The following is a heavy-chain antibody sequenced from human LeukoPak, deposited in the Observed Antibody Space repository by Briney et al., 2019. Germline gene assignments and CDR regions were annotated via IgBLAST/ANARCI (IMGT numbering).Heavy chain of an antibody. J-gene: IGHJ6*03. CDR1: GDSISSSSYY. V-gene: IGHV4-39*01. CDR3: ARQYSSTWRSYYYYYYMDV. CDR2: IYSSGST. D-gene: IGHD6-13*01. Sequence: SQTLSLTCTVSGDSISSSSYYSGWIRQPPGKGLEWIGSIYSSGSTYYNPSLKSRVTISVDTSKNQFSLKLSSVTAADTAVYYCARQYSSTWRSYYYYYYMDVWGRGTTVTVSS.